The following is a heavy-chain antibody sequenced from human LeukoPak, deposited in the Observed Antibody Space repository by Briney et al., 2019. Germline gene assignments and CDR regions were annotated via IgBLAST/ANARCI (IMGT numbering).Heavy chain of an antibody. CDR2: ISYHGSNE. Sequence: GGSLRLSCAASGFTFSSYAMHWVRQAPDKGLEWVAIISYHGSNEYYADSVKGRFTISRDNSKNTLYLQMNNLRVEDTAMYYCARVHDSSGYYHYFDSWGQGNLVSVSS. CDR1: GFTFSSYA. CDR3: ARVHDSSGYYHYFDS. D-gene: IGHD3-22*01. V-gene: IGHV3-30*04. J-gene: IGHJ4*02.